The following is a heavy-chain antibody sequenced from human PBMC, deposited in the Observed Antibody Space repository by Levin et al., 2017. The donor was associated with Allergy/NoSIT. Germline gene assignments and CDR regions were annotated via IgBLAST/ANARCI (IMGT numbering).Heavy chain of an antibody. Sequence: SQTLSLICAVYGGSFRGSYWSWVRQPPGKGLEWIGEINHSGDTNYNQSLKSRVTISVDTSKNQFSLRLSSVTAADTAVYYCARRPYSAGFDPWGQGTLVTVSS. CDR2: INHSGDT. D-gene: IGHD2-21*01. J-gene: IGHJ5*02. V-gene: IGHV4-34*01. CDR3: ARRPYSAGFDP. CDR1: GGSFRGSY.